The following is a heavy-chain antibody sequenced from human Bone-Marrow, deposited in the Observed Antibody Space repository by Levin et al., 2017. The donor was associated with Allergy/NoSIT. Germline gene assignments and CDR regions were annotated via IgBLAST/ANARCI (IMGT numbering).Heavy chain of an antibody. CDR3: TTENNGIAY. CDR1: GFTFSNPW. J-gene: IGHJ4*02. Sequence: GESLKISCVGSGFTFSNPWMSWVRQAPGKGLEWVGRIKRKIDGETTDYAAPVKGRFTISRDDSRNTLYLQMNSLKIEDTAVYYCTTENNGIAYWGQGILVAVSS. D-gene: IGHD1/OR15-1a*01. V-gene: IGHV3-15*01. CDR2: IKRKIDGETT.